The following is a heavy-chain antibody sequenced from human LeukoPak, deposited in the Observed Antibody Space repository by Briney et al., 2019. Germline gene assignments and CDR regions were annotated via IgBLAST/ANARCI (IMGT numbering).Heavy chain of an antibody. J-gene: IGHJ4*02. D-gene: IGHD3-22*01. Sequence: QPGGSLRLSCAASGFTFSIHGMNWVRQAPGKGLEWVSAISGSGGSTYYADSVKGRFTISRDNSKNTLYLQMNSLRAEDTAVYYCAKFEYYYDSESYWGQGTLVTVSS. CDR1: GFTFSIHG. CDR2: ISGSGGST. V-gene: IGHV3-23*01. CDR3: AKFEYYYDSESY.